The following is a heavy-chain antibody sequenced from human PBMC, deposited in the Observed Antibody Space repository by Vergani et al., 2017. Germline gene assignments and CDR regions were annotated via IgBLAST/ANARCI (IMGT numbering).Heavy chain of an antibody. CDR3: ARQVAVAXKWWGPYYYYGMDV. Sequence: EVQLVQSGAEVKKPGESLKISCKGSGYSFTSYWIGWVRQMPGKGLEWMGIIYPGDSYTNYSPSFQGHVTISADKSISTAYLQWSSLKASDTAMYYCARQVAVAXKWWGPYYYYGMDVWGQGTTVTVSS. CDR1: GYSFTSYW. V-gene: IGHV5-51*01. CDR2: IYPGDSYT. J-gene: IGHJ6*02. D-gene: IGHD6-19*01.